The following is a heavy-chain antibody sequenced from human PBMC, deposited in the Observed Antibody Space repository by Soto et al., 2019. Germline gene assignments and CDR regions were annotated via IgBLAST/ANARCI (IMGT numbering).Heavy chain of an antibody. J-gene: IGHJ4*02. D-gene: IGHD3-3*01. CDR1: GGTFSSYT. Sequence: SVKVYCKASGGTFSSYTISWVRQAPGQGLEWMGRIIPILGIANYAQKFQGRVTITADKSTSTAYMALSSLRSEDTAVYYCARETTYDFWSGYYTRYFDYWGQGTLVTVSS. V-gene: IGHV1-69*04. CDR2: IIPILGIA. CDR3: ARETTYDFWSGYYTRYFDY.